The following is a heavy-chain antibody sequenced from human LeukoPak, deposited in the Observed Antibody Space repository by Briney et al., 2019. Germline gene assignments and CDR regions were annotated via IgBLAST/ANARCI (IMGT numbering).Heavy chain of an antibody. CDR2: IYYSGST. Sequence: PSETLSLTCTVSGGSISSSTYYWGWIRQPPGKGLEWIGTIYYSGSTNYNPSLKSRVTISVDTSKNQFSLKLDSVTAADTAVYYCARVRPNDYSNYFDYWGQGTLVTVSS. D-gene: IGHD4-11*01. CDR3: ARVRPNDYSNYFDY. CDR1: GGSISSSTYY. J-gene: IGHJ4*02. V-gene: IGHV4-61*05.